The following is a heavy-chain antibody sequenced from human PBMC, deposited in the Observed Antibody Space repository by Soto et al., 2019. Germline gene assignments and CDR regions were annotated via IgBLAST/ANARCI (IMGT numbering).Heavy chain of an antibody. CDR2: IYHSGST. CDR1: SGSISSSNW. J-gene: IGHJ4*02. Sequence: SETLSLTCAVSSGSISSSNWWGWVRQPPGKGLEWIGEIYHSGSTNYNPSLKSRVTISVDKSKNQFSLKLSSVTAADTAVYYCARALNRPYYFDYWGQGTLVTVSS. CDR3: ARALNRPYYFDY. V-gene: IGHV4-4*02.